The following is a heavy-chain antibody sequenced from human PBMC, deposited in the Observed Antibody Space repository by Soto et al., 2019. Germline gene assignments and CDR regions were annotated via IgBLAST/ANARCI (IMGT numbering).Heavy chain of an antibody. CDR1: GGSFSGYY. D-gene: IGHD3-22*01. CDR2: INHSGST. Sequence: SETLSLTCAVYGGSFSGYYWSWIRQPPGKGLEWIGEINHSGSTNYNPSLKSRVTISVDTSKNQFPLKLSSVTAADTAVYYCARPKEYYDSSGYYYVPFDYWGQGTLVTVSS. J-gene: IGHJ4*02. V-gene: IGHV4-34*01. CDR3: ARPKEYYDSSGYYYVPFDY.